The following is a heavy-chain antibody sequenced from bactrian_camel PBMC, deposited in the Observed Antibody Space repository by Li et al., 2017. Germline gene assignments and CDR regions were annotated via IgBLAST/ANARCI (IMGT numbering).Heavy chain of an antibody. CDR2: ISRSGYT. CDR1: GYIIRSGC. J-gene: IGHJ4*01. Sequence: HVQLVESGGGSVQAGGSLRLSCAASGYIIRSGCLGWFRQTPGEEREAVATISRSGYTVYHDSVKGRFTISRDNAGNTLSLQMNSLKPEDTAMYYCAAARSRLLTVRLSESEYAYWGQGTQVTVS. D-gene: IGHD3*01. V-gene: IGHV3S57*01. CDR3: AAARSRLLTVRLSESEYAY.